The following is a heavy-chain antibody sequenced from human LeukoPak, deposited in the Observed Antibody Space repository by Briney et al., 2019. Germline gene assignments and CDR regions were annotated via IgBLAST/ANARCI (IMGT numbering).Heavy chain of an antibody. Sequence: SGPTLVNPTQTLTLTCTFSGISLSTSGVGVGWIRQPPGKALEWLALIYWNDDKPYSPSLKSRLTITKDTSKNQVVLTMTNMDPVDTATYYCAHRRREGMTTVTTGFDYWGQGTLVTVSA. J-gene: IGHJ4*02. V-gene: IGHV2-5*01. CDR1: GISLSTSGVG. CDR3: AHRRREGMTTVTTGFDY. D-gene: IGHD4-4*01. CDR2: IYWNDDK.